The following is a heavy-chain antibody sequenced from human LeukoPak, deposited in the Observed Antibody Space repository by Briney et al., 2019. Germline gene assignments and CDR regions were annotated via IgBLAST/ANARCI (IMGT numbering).Heavy chain of an antibody. CDR2: ISAYNGNT. Sequence: ASVKVSCKASGYTFTSYGISWVRQAPGQGLEWMGWISAYNGNTNYAQKLQGRVTMTTDTSTSTAYMELRSLRSEDTAVYYCARAGGYDDYYYYYGMDVWGQGTTVTVSS. J-gene: IGHJ6*02. V-gene: IGHV1-18*01. CDR3: ARAGGYDDYYYYYGMDV. CDR1: GYTFTSYG. D-gene: IGHD5-12*01.